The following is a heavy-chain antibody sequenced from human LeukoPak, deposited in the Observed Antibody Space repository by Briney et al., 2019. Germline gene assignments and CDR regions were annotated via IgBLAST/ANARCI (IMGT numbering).Heavy chain of an antibody. Sequence: SETLSLTCTVSGGSISSSSYYWGWIRQPAGKGLEWIGRIYTSGSTNYNPSLKSRVTISVDTSKNQFSLKLSSVTAADTAVYYCARGGYGDYRAYWYFDLWGRGTLVTVSS. CDR3: ARGGYGDYRAYWYFDL. D-gene: IGHD4-17*01. V-gene: IGHV4-61*02. J-gene: IGHJ2*01. CDR1: GGSISSSSYY. CDR2: IYTSGST.